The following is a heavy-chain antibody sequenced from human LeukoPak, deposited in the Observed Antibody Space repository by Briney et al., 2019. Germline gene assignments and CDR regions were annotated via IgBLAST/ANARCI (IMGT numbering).Heavy chain of an antibody. Sequence: PGGSLRLSCAASGFTFSSYSMNWVRQAPGKGLEWVSYISSSSSTIYYADSVKGRFTISRDNAKNSLYLQMNSLRAEDTAVYYCARCRVAVAGNWFDPWGQGTLVTVSS. J-gene: IGHJ5*02. CDR1: GFTFSSYS. D-gene: IGHD6-19*01. V-gene: IGHV3-48*01. CDR2: ISSSSSTI. CDR3: ARCRVAVAGNWFDP.